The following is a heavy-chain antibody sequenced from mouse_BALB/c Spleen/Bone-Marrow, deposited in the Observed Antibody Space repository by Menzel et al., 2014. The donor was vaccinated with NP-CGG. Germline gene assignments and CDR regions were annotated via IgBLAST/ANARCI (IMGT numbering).Heavy chain of an antibody. CDR1: GFAFSRYD. CDR2: ITNGGDNT. V-gene: IGHV5-12-1*01. J-gene: IGHJ4*01. Sequence: EVKLQESGGGLVKPGGSLKLSCAASGFAFSRYDMSWVRQTPEKRLEWVAYITNGGDNTYYPDTVKGRFTISRDNAKNTLYLQMSSLKSEGTAMYYCVRHKNYYAMDYWGQGTSVTVSS. CDR3: VRHKNYYAMDY.